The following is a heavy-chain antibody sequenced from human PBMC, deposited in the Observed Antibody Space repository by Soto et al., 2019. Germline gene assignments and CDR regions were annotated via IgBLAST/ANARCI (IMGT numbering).Heavy chain of an antibody. CDR1: GGSISSCGYY. D-gene: IGHD2-8*01. CDR3: ARETKDPNPEFHCTNGVCYTYSYGMDV. Sequence: SETLSLTCTVSGGSISSCGYYWSWIRQHPGKDLEWSGYIYYSGSTYYNPSLKSRVTISVDTSKNQFSLKLSSVTAADTAVYYCARETKDPNPEFHCTNGVCYTYSYGMDVWGQGTTVTVSS. CDR2: IYYSGST. J-gene: IGHJ6*02. V-gene: IGHV4-31*03.